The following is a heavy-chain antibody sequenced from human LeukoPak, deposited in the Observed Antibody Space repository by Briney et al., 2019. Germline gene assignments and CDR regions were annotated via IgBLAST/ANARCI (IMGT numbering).Heavy chain of an antibody. CDR2: IYTDGTT. CDR1: GFTVSSSY. Sequence: PGGALRLSCAASGFTVSSSYLTWVRQAPGKGLEWVSFIYTDGTTSYADSVKGRFTISRDNSKNTLYLQMNSLRAEDTAIYYCARAVTYRFDPWGQGTQVTVS. D-gene: IGHD2/OR15-2a*01. CDR3: ARAVTYRFDP. J-gene: IGHJ5*02. V-gene: IGHV3-53*01.